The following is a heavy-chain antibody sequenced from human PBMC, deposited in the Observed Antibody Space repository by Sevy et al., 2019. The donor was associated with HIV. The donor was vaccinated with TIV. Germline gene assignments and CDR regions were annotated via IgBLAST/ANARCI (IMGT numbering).Heavy chain of an antibody. V-gene: IGHV3-30*18. Sequence: ALRLSCAASGFTFSNYGMHWVRQAPGKGLEWVAVISYDGSNQYYADSVQGRFTISRDNSKNTLYLQMNSLRTEDTAVYYCAKGAVDCSDGTCYSAYYYSVMDVWGQGTTVTVSS. CDR1: GFTFSNYG. CDR3: AKGAVDCSDGTCYSAYYYSVMDV. CDR2: ISYDGSNQ. J-gene: IGHJ6*02. D-gene: IGHD2-15*01.